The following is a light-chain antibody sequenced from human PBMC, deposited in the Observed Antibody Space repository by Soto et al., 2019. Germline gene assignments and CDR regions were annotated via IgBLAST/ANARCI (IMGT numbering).Light chain of an antibody. CDR2: AAS. J-gene: IGKJ4*01. V-gene: IGKV1-27*01. Sequence: VQLTQSASFLSATVLDRVTITCLASQGISSYLAWYQQKPGKAPKLLIYAASTLQSGVPSRFSGSGSGTDFTFTISSLQPEDIATYYCQQYDNLPLPFGGGTKVDI. CDR1: QGISSY. CDR3: QQYDNLPLP.